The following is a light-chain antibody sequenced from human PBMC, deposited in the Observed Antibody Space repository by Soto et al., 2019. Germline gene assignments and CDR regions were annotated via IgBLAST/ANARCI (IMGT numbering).Light chain of an antibody. J-gene: IGKJ4*01. CDR2: AAS. Sequence: DIQMTQSPSALSAYVADRVTITCRQCQSIDKYVNWYQPTPGKGPNLXXYAASNLRNGVPSRFSGSGSGTDLTLIVSSLLPADFAAYVSQQSYSTPTLTFCGGTKVDIK. CDR3: QQSYSTPTLT. V-gene: IGKV1-39*01. CDR1: QSIDKY.